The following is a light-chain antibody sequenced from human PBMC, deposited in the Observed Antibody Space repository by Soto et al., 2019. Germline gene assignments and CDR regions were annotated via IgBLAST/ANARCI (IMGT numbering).Light chain of an antibody. CDR1: QSISTR. CDR2: DAS. CDR3: QQYNSYPVA. Sequence: DIQVAQSPSTVSASVGDTVTITCRASQSISTRLAWYQQKAGTATKVLIYDASRLESGVPSRISGSGSGTEFTLTISSLQPDDFATYYCQQYNSYPVAFGGGTKVDI. J-gene: IGKJ4*01. V-gene: IGKV1-5*01.